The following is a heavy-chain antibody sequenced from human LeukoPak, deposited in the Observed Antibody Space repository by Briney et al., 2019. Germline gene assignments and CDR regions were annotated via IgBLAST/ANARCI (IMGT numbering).Heavy chain of an antibody. D-gene: IGHD6-19*01. CDR2: ISYDESNK. CDR3: AKASLFYIAVTDFDF. Sequence: PGRSLRLSCAASGFTFSNFGMHWVRQAPGKGLEWVAIISYDESNKYYADSVKGRFSISRDNSKNTLYLEMNSLRGEDTAVYYCAKASLFYIAVTDFDFWGQGTLVTVSS. J-gene: IGHJ4*02. CDR1: GFTFSNFG. V-gene: IGHV3-30*18.